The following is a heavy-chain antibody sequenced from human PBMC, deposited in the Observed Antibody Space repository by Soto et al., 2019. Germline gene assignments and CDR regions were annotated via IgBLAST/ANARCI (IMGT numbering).Heavy chain of an antibody. D-gene: IGHD3-3*01. CDR2: LYNSGST. V-gene: IGHV4-61*01. J-gene: IGHJ6*02. CDR3: ARQLTVSDGMDV. Sequence: SETLSLTCTVSGGSVSSGSYYWSWIRQPPEKGLEWIGYLYNSGSTDYNPSLKSRVTISVDTSKNQFSLKLSSVTAADTAVYFCARQLTVSDGMDVWGQGTTVTAP. CDR1: GGSVSSGSYY.